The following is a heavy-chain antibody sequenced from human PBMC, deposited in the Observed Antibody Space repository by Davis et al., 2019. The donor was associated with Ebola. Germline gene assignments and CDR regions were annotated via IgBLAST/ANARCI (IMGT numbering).Heavy chain of an antibody. V-gene: IGHV4-4*07. Sequence: PSETLSLTCTVSGGSISSYYWSWIRQPAGKGLEWIGRIYTSGSTNYNPSLKSRVTISVDTSKNQFSLKLSSVTAADTAVYYCARALAGYSSGWVDYWGQGTLVTVSS. J-gene: IGHJ4*02. CDR2: IYTSGST. CDR1: GGSISSYY. D-gene: IGHD6-19*01. CDR3: ARALAGYSSGWVDY.